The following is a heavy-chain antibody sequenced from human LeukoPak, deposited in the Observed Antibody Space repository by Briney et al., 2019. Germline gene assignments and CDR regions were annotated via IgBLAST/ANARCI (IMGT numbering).Heavy chain of an antibody. CDR1: GFTFSSYS. Sequence: GGSLRLSCAASGFTFSSYSMNWVRQAPGKGLEWVSSISSSSSYIYYADPVKGRFTISRDNAKNSLYLQMNSLRAEDTAVYFCAREVVVAARINWFDSWGQGTLVTVSS. D-gene: IGHD2-15*01. CDR2: ISSSSSYI. V-gene: IGHV3-21*01. J-gene: IGHJ5*01. CDR3: AREVVVAARINWFDS.